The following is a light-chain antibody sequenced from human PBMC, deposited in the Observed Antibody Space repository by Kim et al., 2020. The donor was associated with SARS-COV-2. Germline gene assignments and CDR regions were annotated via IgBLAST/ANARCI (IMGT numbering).Light chain of an antibody. CDR1: QGVSSN. V-gene: IGKV3-15*01. J-gene: IGKJ2*01. Sequence: VSRGKRAPLSCRASQGVSSNLAWYQQKPGQAPRLLIYGASTRATGIPARFSGSGSGTEFTLTISSLQSEDFAVYYCQQYNNWPPATFGQGTKLEI. CDR3: QQYNNWPPAT. CDR2: GAS.